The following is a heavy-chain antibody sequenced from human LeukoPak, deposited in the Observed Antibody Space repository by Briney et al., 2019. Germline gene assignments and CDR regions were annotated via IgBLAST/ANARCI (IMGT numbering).Heavy chain of an antibody. CDR2: ISGSGGTT. CDR3: AKARNYDFWSNFDY. D-gene: IGHD3-3*01. Sequence: PGGSLRLSCAASGFTFSSYAMSWVRQAPGKGLEWVSYISGSGGTTYYADSVKGRFTIFRDNSKNTLYLQMNSLRADDTAVYYCAKARNYDFWSNFDYWGQGTLVTVSS. CDR1: GFTFSSYA. V-gene: IGHV3-23*01. J-gene: IGHJ4*02.